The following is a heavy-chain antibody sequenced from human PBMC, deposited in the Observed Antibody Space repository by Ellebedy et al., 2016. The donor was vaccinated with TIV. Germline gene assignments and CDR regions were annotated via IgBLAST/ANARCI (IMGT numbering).Heavy chain of an antibody. J-gene: IGHJ4*02. V-gene: IGHV4-39*07. CDR2: IYYSGNT. Sequence: SETLSLXXSVSGGSINSTNFYWGWIRQPPGKGLEYIGSIYYSGNTYYTPSLNSRITISVDTSKNQFSLRLNSHSAADTAVYYCARVAILSDFLIYFDYWGQGALVTVSS. CDR1: GGSINSTNFY. CDR3: ARVAILSDFLIYFDY. D-gene: IGHD2/OR15-2a*01.